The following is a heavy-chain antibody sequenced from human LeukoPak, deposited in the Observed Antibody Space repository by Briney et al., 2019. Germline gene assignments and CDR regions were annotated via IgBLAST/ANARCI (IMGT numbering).Heavy chain of an antibody. CDR2: MNPNSGNT. J-gene: IGHJ3*02. Sequence: ASVKVSCKASGYTFTSYDINWVRQATGQGLEWMGWMNPNSGNTGYAQKFQGRVTMTRNTSISTACMELSSLRSEDTAVYYCARGGHNWNYWLNAFDIWGQGTMVTVSS. D-gene: IGHD1-7*01. V-gene: IGHV1-8*01. CDR3: ARGGHNWNYWLNAFDI. CDR1: GYTFTSYD.